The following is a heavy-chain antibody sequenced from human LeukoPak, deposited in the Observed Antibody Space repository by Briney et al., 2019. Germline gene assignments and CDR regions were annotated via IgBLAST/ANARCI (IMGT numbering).Heavy chain of an antibody. CDR1: GFTFSSYA. V-gene: IGHV3-30-3*01. CDR2: ISYDGSNK. Sequence: GGSLRLSCAASGFTFSSYAMHGVRQAPGKGLEWVAVISYDGSNKYYADSVKGRFTISRDNSKNTLYLQMNSLRAEDTAVYYCARAPPDSSGYYFDYWGQGTLVTVSS. CDR3: ARAPPDSSGYYFDY. J-gene: IGHJ4*02. D-gene: IGHD3-22*01.